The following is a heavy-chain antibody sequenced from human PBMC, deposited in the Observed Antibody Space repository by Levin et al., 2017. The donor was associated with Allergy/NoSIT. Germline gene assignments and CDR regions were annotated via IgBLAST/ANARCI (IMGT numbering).Heavy chain of an antibody. CDR2: IYYSGST. D-gene: IGHD3-9*01. CDR1: GGSISSSSYY. V-gene: IGHV4-39*01. Sequence: SETLSLTCTVSGGSISSSSYYWGWIRQPPGKGLEWIGTIYYSGSTYYNPSLKSRVTISVDTSKNQFSLKLSSVTAAATAVYYCARHVDYDILTGDRYYFDYWGQGTLVTVSS. CDR3: ARHVDYDILTGDRYYFDY. J-gene: IGHJ4*02.